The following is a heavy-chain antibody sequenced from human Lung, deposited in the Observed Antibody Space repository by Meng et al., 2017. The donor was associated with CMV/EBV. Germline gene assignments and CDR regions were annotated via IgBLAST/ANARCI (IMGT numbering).Heavy chain of an antibody. CDR3: ARGCSSTSCYSDAFDI. CDR1: GFTFSSYS. Sequence: GGSLRLSXAASGFTFSSYSMNWVRQAPGKGLEWASSISSSSSYIYYADSVKGRFTISRDNAKNSLYLQMNSLRAEDTAVYYCARGCSSTSCYSDAFDIWGQGTIVTVSS. D-gene: IGHD2-2*01. J-gene: IGHJ3*02. V-gene: IGHV3-21*01. CDR2: ISSSSSYI.